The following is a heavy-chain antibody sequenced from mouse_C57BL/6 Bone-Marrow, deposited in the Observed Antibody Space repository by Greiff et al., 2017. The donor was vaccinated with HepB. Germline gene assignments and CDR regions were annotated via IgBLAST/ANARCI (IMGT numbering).Heavy chain of an antibody. Sequence: VQLQQSGPELVKPGASVKISCKASGYTFTDYYMNWVKQSHGKSLEWIGDINPNDGGTSYNQKFKGKATLTVDKSSSTAYLELRSLTSEDSAVYYCARAPFTTKYYFDYWGQGTTLTVSS. J-gene: IGHJ2*01. CDR3: ARAPFTTKYYFDY. CDR1: GYTFTDYY. V-gene: IGHV1-26*01. CDR2: INPNDGGT. D-gene: IGHD1-1*01.